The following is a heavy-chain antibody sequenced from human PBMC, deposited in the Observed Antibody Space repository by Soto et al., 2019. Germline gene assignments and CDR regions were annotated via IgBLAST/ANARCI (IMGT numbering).Heavy chain of an antibody. CDR2: ISGSGGST. Sequence: QSRGSLPLSCVSSGFTFSSYAMSWVRQAPGKGLEWVSVISGSGGSTYYADSVKGRFTISRDNSKNTLSLQMSSLRAEDTAVYYCAKGWSKWNYGSPFAYWGQGTLVTVSS. D-gene: IGHD1-7*01. CDR1: GFTFSSYA. V-gene: IGHV3-23*01. J-gene: IGHJ4*02. CDR3: AKGWSKWNYGSPFAY.